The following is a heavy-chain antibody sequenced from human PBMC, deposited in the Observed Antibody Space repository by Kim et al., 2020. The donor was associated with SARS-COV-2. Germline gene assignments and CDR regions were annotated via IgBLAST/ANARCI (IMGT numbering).Heavy chain of an antibody. J-gene: IGHJ5*02. V-gene: IGHV4-34*01. CDR2: INHSGST. CDR3: ARGHITMVRGARPHWFDP. D-gene: IGHD3-10*01. CDR1: GGSFSGYY. Sequence: SETLSLTCAVYGGSFSGYYWSWIRQPPGKGLEWIGEINHSGSTNYNPSLKSRVTISVDTSNNQFSLKLSSVTAADTAVYYCARGHITMVRGARPHWFDPWGQGTLVTVSS.